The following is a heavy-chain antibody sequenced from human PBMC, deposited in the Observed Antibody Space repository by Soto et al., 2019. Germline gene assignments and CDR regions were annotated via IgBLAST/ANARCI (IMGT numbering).Heavy chain of an antibody. D-gene: IGHD6-25*01. V-gene: IGHV1-69*02. CDR1: GGTFSSYT. Sequence: ASVKVSCKASGGTFSSYTISWVRQAPGQGLEWMGRIIPILGIANYAQKFQGRVTITADKSTSTAYMELSSLRSDDTAVYYCAIDGAAAAPFYNWGQEAVLTISS. CDR2: IIPILGIA. CDR3: AIDGAAAAPFYN. J-gene: IGHJ4*02.